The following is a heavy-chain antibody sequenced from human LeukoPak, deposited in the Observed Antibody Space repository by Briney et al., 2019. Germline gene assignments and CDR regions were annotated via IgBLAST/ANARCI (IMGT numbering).Heavy chain of an antibody. Sequence: PGGSLRLSCAASGFTSSSYAMSWVRQAPGKGLEWVSAISGSGGSTYYADSVKGRFTIFRDNSINTLYLQMSSLRAEDAAVYYCAKSGGLSGSGRLGMDVWGQGTTVTVSS. CDR2: ISGSGGST. D-gene: IGHD3-10*01. CDR3: AKSGGLSGSGRLGMDV. CDR1: GFTSSSYA. V-gene: IGHV3-23*01. J-gene: IGHJ6*02.